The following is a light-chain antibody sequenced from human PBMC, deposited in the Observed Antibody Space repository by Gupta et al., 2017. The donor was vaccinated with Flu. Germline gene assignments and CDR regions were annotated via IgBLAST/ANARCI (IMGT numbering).Light chain of an antibody. J-gene: IGLJ2*01. Sequence: GQTAKITCSGDALPKQYAYWYQQKPGRAPVVLIYKDSERPSGIPERFSGSSSGTTVTLTISGVQAEDEADYYCQSADSSGNYEVFGGGTKLTVL. CDR2: KDS. CDR1: ALPKQY. CDR3: QSADSSGNYEV. V-gene: IGLV3-25*03.